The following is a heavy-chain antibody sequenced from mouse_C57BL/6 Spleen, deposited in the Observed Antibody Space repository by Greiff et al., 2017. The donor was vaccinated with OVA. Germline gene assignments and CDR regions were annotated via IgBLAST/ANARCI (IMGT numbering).Heavy chain of an antibody. J-gene: IGHJ2*01. D-gene: IGHD1-1*01. CDR2: IWTGGGT. CDR3: ARSYYYGSSYDY. V-gene: IGHV2-9-1*01. Sequence: VQLQESGPGLVAPSQSLSITCTVSGFSLTSYAISWVRQPPGKGLEWLGVIWTGGGTHYNSALKSRLSISKDNSKSQVFLKMNSLQTDDTARYYCARSYYYGSSYDYWGQGTTLTVSS. CDR1: GFSLTSYA.